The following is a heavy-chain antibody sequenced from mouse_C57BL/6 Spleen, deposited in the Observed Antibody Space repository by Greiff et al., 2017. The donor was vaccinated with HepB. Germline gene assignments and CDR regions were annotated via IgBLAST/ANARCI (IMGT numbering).Heavy chain of an antibody. CDR2: ISNGGGST. D-gene: IGHD1-1*01. J-gene: IGHJ1*03. Sequence: EVKLVESGGGLVQPGGSLKLSCAASGFTFSDYYMYWVRQTPEKRLEWVAYISNGGGSTYYPDTVKGRFTISRDNAKNTLYLQMSRLKSEDTAMYYCASQYYGSSWYFDVWGTGTTVTVSS. CDR1: GFTFSDYY. CDR3: ASQYYGSSWYFDV. V-gene: IGHV5-12*01.